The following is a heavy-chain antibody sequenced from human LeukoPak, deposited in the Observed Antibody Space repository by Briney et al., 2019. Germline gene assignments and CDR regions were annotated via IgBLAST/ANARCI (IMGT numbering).Heavy chain of an antibody. Sequence: ASVKVSCKASGYTVTGNYLHWVRQAPGQGLEWMGWINPNSGGTKHGQKFQGRVSMTRDTSISTAYLELSSLRSDDTAVYYCARGRSVTTSSPIDYWGQGTLVTVSS. CDR1: GYTVTGNY. CDR2: INPNSGGT. D-gene: IGHD4-17*01. V-gene: IGHV1-2*02. J-gene: IGHJ4*02. CDR3: ARGRSVTTSSPIDY.